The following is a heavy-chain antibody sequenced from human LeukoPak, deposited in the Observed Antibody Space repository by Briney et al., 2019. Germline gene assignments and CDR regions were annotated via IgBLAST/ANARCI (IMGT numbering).Heavy chain of an antibody. CDR2: TRNKANSYTT. CDR1: GFTLSNHY. D-gene: IGHD3-22*01. V-gene: IGHV3-72*01. J-gene: IGHJ4*02. Sequence: QPGGSLRLSCAASGFTLSNHYMDWVRQAPGKGLEWVARTRNKANSYTTEYAASVKGRFTISRDDSKNSLYLQMNSLKSEDTAVYYCARVSGLGYFFDYWGQGTLVTVSS. CDR3: ARVSGLGYFFDY.